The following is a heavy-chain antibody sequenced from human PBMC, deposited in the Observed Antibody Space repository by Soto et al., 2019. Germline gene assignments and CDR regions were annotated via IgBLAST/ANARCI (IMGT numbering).Heavy chain of an antibody. D-gene: IGHD6-13*01. J-gene: IGHJ4*02. Sequence: PSETQSLTCAVSGGSISNSNWWSWVRQPPGKGLEWIGEVYRTGSTNYNPSLESRLTISVDKSKNQFSLKLTSVTAADTAVYYCARARATIAAAAIFDCWGQGTLVTVSS. V-gene: IGHV4-4*02. CDR2: VYRTGST. CDR1: GGSISNSNW. CDR3: ARARATIAAAAIFDC.